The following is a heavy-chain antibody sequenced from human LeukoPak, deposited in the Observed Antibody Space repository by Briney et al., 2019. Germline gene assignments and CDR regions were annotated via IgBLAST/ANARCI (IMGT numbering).Heavy chain of an antibody. CDR1: GHTFTSYG. D-gene: IGHD5-12*01. V-gene: IGHV1-69*06. Sequence: SVKVSCKASGHTFTSYGITWVRQAPGQGLEWMGRIIPIFGTANYAQKFQGRVTITADKSTSTAYMELSSLRSEDTAVYYCASSGYSGYDPPYWGQGTLVTVSS. CDR2: IIPIFGTA. J-gene: IGHJ4*02. CDR3: ASSGYSGYDPPY.